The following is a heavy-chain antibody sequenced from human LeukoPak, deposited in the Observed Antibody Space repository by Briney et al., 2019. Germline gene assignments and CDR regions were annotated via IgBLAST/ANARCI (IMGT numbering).Heavy chain of an antibody. J-gene: IGHJ4*02. CDR3: ARSPPYSSSWRGYFDY. Sequence: GGSLRLSCSASGFTFSTYWMSWVRQAPGKGLEWVGNMRRDGNEIYYLDSVRGRFTISRDNAKNSLYLQMNSLRAEDTAVYYCARSPPYSSSWRGYFDYWGQGTLVTVSS. D-gene: IGHD6-13*01. CDR2: MRRDGNEI. CDR1: GFTFSTYW. V-gene: IGHV3-7*01.